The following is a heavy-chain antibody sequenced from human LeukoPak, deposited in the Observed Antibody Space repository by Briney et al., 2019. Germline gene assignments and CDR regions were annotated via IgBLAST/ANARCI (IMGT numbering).Heavy chain of an antibody. CDR1: GFSSSTYW. V-gene: IGHV3-74*01. CDR2: INTDGSTT. Sequence: GGSLRLSCAASGFSSSTYWMHWVRQAPGKGLVWVSRINTDGSTTTNADSVKGRFTISRDNAKHTLYLQMNSLRAEDTAVYYCASGGDAFDMWGRGTMVTVSS. J-gene: IGHJ3*02. CDR3: ASGGDAFDM.